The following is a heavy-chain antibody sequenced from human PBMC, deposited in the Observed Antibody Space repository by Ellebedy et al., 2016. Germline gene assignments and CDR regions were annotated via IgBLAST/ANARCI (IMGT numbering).Heavy chain of an antibody. CDR3: ATITDQGIY. CDR1: GFTFSSYD. D-gene: IGHD5-24*01. Sequence: GGSLRLSCAASGFTFSSYDMHWVRQATGKGLEWVSAIGTAGDPYYIGSVMGRFTISRKNAKNSFFLQMNSLRAGDTAVYYCATITDQGIYWGQGTLVTVSS. J-gene: IGHJ4*02. V-gene: IGHV3-13*05. CDR2: IGTAGDP.